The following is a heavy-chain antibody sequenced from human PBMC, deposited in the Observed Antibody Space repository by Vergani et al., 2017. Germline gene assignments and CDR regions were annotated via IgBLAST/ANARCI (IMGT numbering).Heavy chain of an antibody. CDR3: AKGYSSGWYTYYYYYYGMDV. Sequence: QVQLVESGGGVVQPGRSLRLSCAASGFTFSSYGMHWVRQAPGKGLEWVAVIWYDGSNKYYADSVKGRFTISRDNSKNTLYLQMNSLRAEDTAVYYCAKGYSSGWYTYYYYYYGMDVWGQGTTVTVSS. D-gene: IGHD6-19*01. V-gene: IGHV3-33*06. CDR1: GFTFSSYG. J-gene: IGHJ6*02. CDR2: IWYDGSNK.